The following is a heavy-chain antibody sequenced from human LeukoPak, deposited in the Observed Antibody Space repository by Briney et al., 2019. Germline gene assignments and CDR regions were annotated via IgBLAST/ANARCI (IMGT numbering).Heavy chain of an antibody. CDR3: AKAPGGPKYQLLYEVYFDY. CDR1: GFTFSSYG. Sequence: PGGSLRLSCAASGFTFSSYGMHWVRQAPGKGLEWVAVISYDGSNKYYADSVKGRFTISRDNSKNTLYLQMNSLRAEDTAVYYCAKAPGGPKYQLLYEVYFDYWGQGTLVTVSS. V-gene: IGHV3-30*18. D-gene: IGHD2-2*02. CDR2: ISYDGSNK. J-gene: IGHJ4*02.